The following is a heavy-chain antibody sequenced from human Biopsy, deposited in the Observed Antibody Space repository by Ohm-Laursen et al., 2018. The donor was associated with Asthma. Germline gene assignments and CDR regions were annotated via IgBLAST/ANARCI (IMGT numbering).Heavy chain of an antibody. D-gene: IGHD2-21*02. Sequence: TLSLTCAVSGDSIDSGDYSWTWIRQSPGVGLEWIGYIYRNGNTYYNPTLKNRVTISIDRSKNHFTLRLRSVTAADTAVYYCARGWNCGGDCYSLDSWGQGTLVTVSS. CDR2: IYRNGNT. CDR1: GDSIDSGDYS. J-gene: IGHJ4*02. CDR3: ARGWNCGGDCYSLDS. V-gene: IGHV4-30-2*06.